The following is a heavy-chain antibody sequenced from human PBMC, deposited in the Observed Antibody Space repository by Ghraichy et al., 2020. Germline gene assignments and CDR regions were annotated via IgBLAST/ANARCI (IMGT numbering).Heavy chain of an antibody. V-gene: IGHV1-24*01. CDR3: ATSDLFDGSSGRRLDSYYAMDG. D-gene: IGHD6-25*01. Sequence: ASVKVSCKVSGYTLTELSMHWVRQAPGKGLEWMGGFDPEDGERIYAQKLQGRVTMTEDTSTDTAFMALSSLKSEDTAVYYCATSDLFDGSSGRRLDSYYAMDGWGPGTTVSVSS. J-gene: IGHJ6*02. CDR1: GYTLTELS. CDR2: FDPEDGER.